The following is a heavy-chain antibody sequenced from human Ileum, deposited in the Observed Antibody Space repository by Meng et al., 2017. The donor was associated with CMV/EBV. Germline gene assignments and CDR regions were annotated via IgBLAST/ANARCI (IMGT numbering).Heavy chain of an antibody. Sequence: GGSLRLSCAASGFTFSNFAMHWVRQAPGKGLEWVAVISYDGNNEYHADSVEGRLTISRDNSKNTLYLQMNSLRVDDTAVYFCARGGSCSSATCYIPKSPFDYWGQGTLVTVSS. CDR1: GFTFSNFA. CDR2: ISYDGNNE. J-gene: IGHJ4*02. CDR3: ARGGSCSSATCYIPKSPFDY. D-gene: IGHD2-2*02. V-gene: IGHV3-30-3*01.